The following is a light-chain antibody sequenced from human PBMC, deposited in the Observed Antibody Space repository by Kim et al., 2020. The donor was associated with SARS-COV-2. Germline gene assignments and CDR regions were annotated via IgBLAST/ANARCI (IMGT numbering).Light chain of an antibody. Sequence: QSALTQPASVSGSPGQSITISCTGTSSDVGGYKFVSWYQQHPGKAPKLMIYDVSNRPSGVSNRFSGSKSGNTASLTISGLQAEDEADYYCSSYTSISTSVFGTGTKVTVL. CDR1: SSDVGGYKF. CDR2: DVS. J-gene: IGLJ1*01. CDR3: SSYTSISTSV. V-gene: IGLV2-14*03.